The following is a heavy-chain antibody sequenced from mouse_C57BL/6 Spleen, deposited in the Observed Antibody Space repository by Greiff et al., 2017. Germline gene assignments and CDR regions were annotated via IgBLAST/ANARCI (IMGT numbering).Heavy chain of an antibody. V-gene: IGHV1-19*01. J-gene: IGHJ4*01. D-gene: IGHD5-5*01. CDR1: GYTFTDYY. Sequence: QLQQSGPVLVKPGASVKMSCKASGYTFTDYYMNWVKQSHGKSLEWIGVINPYNGGTSYNQKFKGKATLTVDKSSSTAYMELNSLTSEDSAVYDCARGLPHGAMDYWGQGTSVTVSS. CDR2: INPYNGGT. CDR3: ARGLPHGAMDY.